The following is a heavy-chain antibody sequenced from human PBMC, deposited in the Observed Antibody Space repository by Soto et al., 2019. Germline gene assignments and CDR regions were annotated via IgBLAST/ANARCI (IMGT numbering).Heavy chain of an antibody. V-gene: IGHV3-74*01. J-gene: IGHJ4*02. CDR2: INSDGSST. CDR3: AIGPRALVTC. D-gene: IGHD4-4*01. Sequence: EVQLVESGGGLVQPGGSLRLSCAASGFTFSSYWMHWVRQAPGKGLVWVSRINSDGSSTSYADSVKGRFTISRDNAKNTLYLQRNSRRAEDTAVYYCAIGPRALVTCWGQGTLVTVSS. CDR1: GFTFSSYW.